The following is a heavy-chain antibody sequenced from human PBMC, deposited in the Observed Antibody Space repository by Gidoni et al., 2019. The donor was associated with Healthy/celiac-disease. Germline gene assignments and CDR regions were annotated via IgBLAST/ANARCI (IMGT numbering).Heavy chain of an antibody. V-gene: IGHV1-2*02. D-gene: IGHD3-22*01. Sequence: TNYAQKFQGRVTMTRDTSISTAYMELSRLRSDDTAVYYCARGPCQDYYDSSGYWYWGQGTLVTVSS. J-gene: IGHJ4*02. CDR3: ARGPCQDYYDSSGYWY. CDR2: T.